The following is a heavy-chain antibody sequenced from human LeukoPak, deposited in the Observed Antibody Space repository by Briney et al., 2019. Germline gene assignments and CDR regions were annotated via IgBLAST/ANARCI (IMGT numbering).Heavy chain of an antibody. V-gene: IGHV3-23*01. D-gene: IGHD3-22*01. Sequence: GGSLRLSCAASGFTVSSNYMSWVRQAPGKGLEWVSAISGSGGSTYYADSVKGRFTISRDNSKNTLYLQMNSLRAEDTAVYYCAKDVYYYDSSGYLSLDYWGQGTLVTVSS. CDR3: AKDVYYYDSSGYLSLDY. CDR1: GFTVSSNY. J-gene: IGHJ4*02. CDR2: ISGSGGST.